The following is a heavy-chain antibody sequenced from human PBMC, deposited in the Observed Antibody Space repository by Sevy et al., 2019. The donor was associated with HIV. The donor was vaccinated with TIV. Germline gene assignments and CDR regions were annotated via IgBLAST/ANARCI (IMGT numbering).Heavy chain of an antibody. V-gene: IGHV3-21*06. CDR2: ISSGSSYI. CDR3: ARDPGRLEMSYFDY. Sequence: GGSLRLSCAASGFTFSSYSMNWVRQSPGKGLEWVSFISSGSSYIYYADSVKGRFTISRDNAKNSLYLQMSSLGVEDTAVYYCARDPGRLEMSYFDYWGQGTLVTVSS. CDR1: GFTFSSYS. J-gene: IGHJ4*02.